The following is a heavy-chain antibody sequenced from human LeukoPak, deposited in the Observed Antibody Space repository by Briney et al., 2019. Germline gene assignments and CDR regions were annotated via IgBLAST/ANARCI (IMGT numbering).Heavy chain of an antibody. D-gene: IGHD1-14*01. CDR3: ARAESMALYFLY. V-gene: IGHV1-18*01. CDR2: GSTYHGDT. CDR1: GYTFTDFG. J-gene: IGHJ1*01. Sequence: ASVKVSCKASGYTFTDFGFIWVRQAPGQGLEWMGWGSTYHGDTDYAKKFQERVTMTTESSTQTTFMELRNLRSDDTAVYYCARAESMALYFLYWGQGTLVSVSS.